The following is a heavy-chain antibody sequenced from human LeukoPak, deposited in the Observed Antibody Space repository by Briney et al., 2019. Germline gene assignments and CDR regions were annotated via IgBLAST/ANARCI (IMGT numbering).Heavy chain of an antibody. J-gene: IGHJ6*02. CDR2: MNPNRGNT. V-gene: IGHV1-8*01. CDR3: ASSQGAQRDILTGRNYYYYYGMDV. D-gene: IGHD3-9*01. CDR1: GYTFTCYD. Sequence: ASVKVSCKASGYTFTCYDINWVRQATGQGLEWMGWMNPNRGNTGYAQKFQGRVTMTRNTSISTAYMELSSLRSEDTAVYYCASSQGAQRDILTGRNYYYYYGMDVWGQGTTVTVSS.